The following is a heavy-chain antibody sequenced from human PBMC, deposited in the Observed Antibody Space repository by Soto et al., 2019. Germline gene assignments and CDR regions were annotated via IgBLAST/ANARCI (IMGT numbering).Heavy chain of an antibody. CDR3: ARRRPTASIAYFDY. Sequence: SETLSLTCAVYGGSFSGYYWSWIRQPPGKGLEWIGEINHSGSTNYNPSLKSRVTISVDTSKNEFSLKLSSVTAAGTAVYYCARRRPTASIAYFDYRGQGTQGTVSS. V-gene: IGHV4-34*01. J-gene: IGHJ4*02. CDR2: INHSGST. CDR1: GGSFSGYY. D-gene: IGHD6-6*01.